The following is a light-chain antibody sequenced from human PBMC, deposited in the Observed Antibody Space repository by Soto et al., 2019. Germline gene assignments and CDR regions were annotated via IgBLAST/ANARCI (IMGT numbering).Light chain of an antibody. V-gene: IGKV3-20*01. CDR1: QSVSNSY. CDR3: QQYGSSPLT. CDR2: GAS. J-gene: IGKJ4*01. Sequence: ESVLTQSPGTLSLSPGERATLSCRSSQSVSNSYLAWYRQKPGQAPTLLIYGASSRATGIPDRFSGSGSGPDFTLTISRLEPEDFAVYYCQQYGSSPLTFGGGTKVEIK.